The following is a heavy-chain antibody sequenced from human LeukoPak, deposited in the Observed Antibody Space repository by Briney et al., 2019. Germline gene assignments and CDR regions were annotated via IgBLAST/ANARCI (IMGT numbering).Heavy chain of an antibody. D-gene: IGHD3-22*01. J-gene: IGHJ4*02. CDR2: ISWNNGSI. Sequence: GGSLRLSCAASGFTFDDYAMHWVRQAPGKGLEWVSGISWNNGSIGYADSVKGRFTISRDNAKNSLYLQMNSLRAEDTALYYCAKDMGAGYYYDSSGYLLDYWGQGTLVTVSS. CDR1: GFTFDDYA. V-gene: IGHV3-9*01. CDR3: AKDMGAGYYYDSSGYLLDY.